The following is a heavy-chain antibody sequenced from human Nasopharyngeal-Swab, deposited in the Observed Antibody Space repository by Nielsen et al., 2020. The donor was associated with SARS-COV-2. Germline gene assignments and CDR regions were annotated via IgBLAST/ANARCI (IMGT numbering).Heavy chain of an antibody. CDR2: INPANGNT. J-gene: IGHJ4*02. Sequence: WVRQAPGQRLEWMGWINPANGNTKYSQNFQGRVTITRDTSATTAYMDPSSLTSEDTAVYYCAIGGRGTYAYASVDYWGQGTLVTVSS. D-gene: IGHD3-16*01. V-gene: IGHV1-3*01. CDR3: AIGGRGTYAYASVDY.